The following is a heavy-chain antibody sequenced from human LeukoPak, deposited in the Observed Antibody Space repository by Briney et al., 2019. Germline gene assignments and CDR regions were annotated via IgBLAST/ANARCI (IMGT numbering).Heavy chain of an antibody. Sequence: PSETLSLTCTVSGGSISGYYWSWIRQPPGKGLEWIGYIYYSGSTNYNPSLKSRVTISVDTSKNQFSLKLSSVTAADTAVYYCARRLGSSSSFNWFDPWGQGTLATVSS. J-gene: IGHJ5*02. CDR1: GGSISGYY. CDR3: ARRLGSSSSFNWFDP. D-gene: IGHD6-13*01. CDR2: IYYSGST. V-gene: IGHV4-59*08.